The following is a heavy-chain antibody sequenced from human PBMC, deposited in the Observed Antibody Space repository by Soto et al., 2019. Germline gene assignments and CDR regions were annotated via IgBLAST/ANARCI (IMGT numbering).Heavy chain of an antibody. CDR2: ISGSGGST. CDR3: AGRITVAGTLAY. J-gene: IGHJ4*02. V-gene: IGHV3-23*01. CDR1: GLTFSSYA. D-gene: IGHD6-19*01. Sequence: PGGSLRLSCAASGLTFSSYAMSWVRQAPGKGLEWVSAISGSGGSTFYGDSVKGRFTISRDNSKNTLFLQMNSLRAEDTAVYYCAGRITVAGTLAYWGQGNLVTVSS.